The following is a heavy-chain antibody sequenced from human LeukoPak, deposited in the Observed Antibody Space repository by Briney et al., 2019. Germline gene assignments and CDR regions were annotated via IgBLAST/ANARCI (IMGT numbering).Heavy chain of an antibody. CDR3: ARDSYYDILTGYSHFDY. CDR1: GFTFSSYE. D-gene: IGHD3-9*01. J-gene: IGHJ4*02. Sequence: PGGSLRLSCAASGFTFSSYEMNWVRQAPGKGLEWVSYISSSGSTIYYADSVKGRFTISRDNAKNSLYLRMNSLRAEDTAVYYCARDSYYDILTGYSHFDYWGQGTLVTVSS. CDR2: ISSSGSTI. V-gene: IGHV3-48*03.